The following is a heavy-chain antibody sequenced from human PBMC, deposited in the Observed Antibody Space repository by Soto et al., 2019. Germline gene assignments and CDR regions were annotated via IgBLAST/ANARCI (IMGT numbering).Heavy chain of an antibody. Sequence: EVQVLESGGGLVQPRGSLKLSCAASGFTFSSFAMNWVRQAPGKGLEWVSSIGGSGGETYYADSVRGRFTISRDNYKNTLYLQMDGLRAEDTAVYYCASSRGDMVRGLITAFDYWGQGTLVTVSS. CDR1: GFTFSSFA. J-gene: IGHJ4*02. CDR2: IGGSGGET. CDR3: ASSRGDMVRGLITAFDY. D-gene: IGHD3-10*01. V-gene: IGHV3-23*01.